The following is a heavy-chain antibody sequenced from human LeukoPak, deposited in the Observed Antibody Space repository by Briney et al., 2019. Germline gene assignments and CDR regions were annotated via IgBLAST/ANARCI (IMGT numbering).Heavy chain of an antibody. J-gene: IGHJ4*02. Sequence: GGSLRLSCAASGFTVSSNYMSWVRQAPGKGLEWVSVIYSGGSTYYADSVKGRFTISRDNSKNTLYLQMNSLRAEDTAVYYCARDLTYPGVWGSGPTPSFDYWGQGTLVTVSS. CDR3: ARDLTYPGVWGSGPTPSFDY. CDR2: IYSGGST. V-gene: IGHV3-66*01. D-gene: IGHD3-16*01. CDR1: GFTVSSNY.